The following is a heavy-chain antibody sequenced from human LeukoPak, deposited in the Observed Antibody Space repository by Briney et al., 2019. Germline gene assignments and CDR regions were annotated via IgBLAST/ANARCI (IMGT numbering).Heavy chain of an antibody. D-gene: IGHD5-12*01. CDR3: AREKNDIVVTSYYFDY. Sequence: PSETLSLTCTVSGGSISSGSYFWSWIRQPAGEGLEWIGRIHTSGHTEYNPSLMSRVTISVDTSKNQFSLNLSSVTAADTAVYYCAREKNDIVVTSYYFDYWGQGTLVTVSS. CDR1: GGSISSGSYF. V-gene: IGHV4-61*02. CDR2: IHTSGHT. J-gene: IGHJ4*02.